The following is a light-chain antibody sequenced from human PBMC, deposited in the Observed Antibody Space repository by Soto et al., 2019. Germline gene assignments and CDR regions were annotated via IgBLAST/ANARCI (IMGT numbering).Light chain of an antibody. V-gene: IGLV2-8*01. Sequence: QSALTQPPSASGSPGQSVTISCTGTRSDVGGYNFVSWYQQHPGKAPKLLIYEVTKRPSGVPDRFSGSKSGNTASLTVSGLQADDEADYYCSSYAGSSPVVFGGGTKLTVL. CDR1: RSDVGGYNF. CDR2: EVT. J-gene: IGLJ2*01. CDR3: SSYAGSSPVV.